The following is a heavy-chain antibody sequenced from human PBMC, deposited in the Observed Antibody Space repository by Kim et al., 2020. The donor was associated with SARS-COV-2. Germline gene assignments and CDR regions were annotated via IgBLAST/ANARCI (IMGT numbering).Heavy chain of an antibody. J-gene: IGHJ4*02. D-gene: IGHD3-22*01. CDR1: GFTVSSNY. CDR2: IYSGGST. CDR3: ARGLTQNLYYYDSSGPLFDY. Sequence: GGSLRLSCAASGFTVSSNYMSWVRQAPGKGLEWVSVIYSGGSTYYADSVKGRFTISRDNSKNTLYLQMNSLRAEDTAVYYCARGLTQNLYYYDSSGPLFDYWGQGTLVTVSS. V-gene: IGHV3-66*01.